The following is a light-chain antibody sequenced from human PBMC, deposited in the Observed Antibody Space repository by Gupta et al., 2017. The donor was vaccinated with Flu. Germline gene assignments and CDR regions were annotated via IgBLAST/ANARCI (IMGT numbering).Light chain of an antibody. CDR1: QSVSSSY. Sequence: EIVLTQSPGTLSLSPGERATLSCRASQSVSSSYLAWYQQKPGQAPRLLIYGASSRATGIQDRFSGSGSGTDFTLTISRLEPEDFAVYYCQQDSSSPGTFGQGTKVEIK. V-gene: IGKV3-20*01. J-gene: IGKJ1*01. CDR2: GAS. CDR3: QQDSSSPGT.